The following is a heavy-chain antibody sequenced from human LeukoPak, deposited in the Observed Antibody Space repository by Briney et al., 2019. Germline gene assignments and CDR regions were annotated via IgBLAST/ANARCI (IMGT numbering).Heavy chain of an antibody. Sequence: GESLKISCKGSGYSFTSYCIGWVRQMPGKGLEWIGIVYGDDTDTRYSPSFQGQVTISDDKSISTAYLQWSSLKASDTAMYYCARRAGYNLGFFDYWGQGTLVTVSS. J-gene: IGHJ4*02. CDR2: VYGDDTDT. CDR1: GYSFTSYC. CDR3: ARRAGYNLGFFDY. V-gene: IGHV5-51*01. D-gene: IGHD5-24*01.